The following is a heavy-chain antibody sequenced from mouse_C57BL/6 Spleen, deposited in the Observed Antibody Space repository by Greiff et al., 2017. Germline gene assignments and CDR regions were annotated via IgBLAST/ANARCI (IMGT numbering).Heavy chain of an antibody. Sequence: QVQLQQSGPELVKPGASVKISCKASGYAFSSSWMNWVKQRPGKGLEWIGRIYPGDGDTKYNGKFKGKATLTADKSSSTAYMQLSSLTSEDSAVYFCARNYYGNRDWYFDVWGTGTTVTVAS. J-gene: IGHJ1*03. CDR2: IYPGDGDT. CDR3: ARNYYGNRDWYFDV. CDR1: GYAFSSSW. D-gene: IGHD2-1*01. V-gene: IGHV1-82*01.